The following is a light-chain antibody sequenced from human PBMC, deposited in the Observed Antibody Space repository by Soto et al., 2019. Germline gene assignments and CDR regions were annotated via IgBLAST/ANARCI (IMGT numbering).Light chain of an antibody. CDR2: DVS. CDR1: SSDVGPYNY. J-gene: IGLJ1*01. Sequence: QSVLTQPASMSGSHRQSITISCAGTSSDVGPYNYVSWYQQHPGKAPKLMIYDVSNRPSGVSDRFSGSKSGNTASLTISGLQAEDEADYYCCSYSRITTYVFGTGTKVTVL. CDR3: CSYSRITTYV. V-gene: IGLV2-14*03.